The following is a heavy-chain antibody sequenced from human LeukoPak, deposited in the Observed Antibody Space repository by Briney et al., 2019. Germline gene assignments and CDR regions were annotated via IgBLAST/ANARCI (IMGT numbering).Heavy chain of an antibody. Sequence: SQTLSLTRAISGDSVSSNSAAWNWVRQSPSRGLEWLGRTFHRSKWYNDYAVFVKSRITINPDTSKNQFSLQLNSVTPEDTAVYYCTRETILRYYDFWSGWDYWGQGTLVTVSS. D-gene: IGHD3-3*01. CDR2: TFHRSKWYN. V-gene: IGHV6-1*01. CDR1: GDSVSSNSAA. CDR3: TRETILRYYDFWSGWDY. J-gene: IGHJ4*02.